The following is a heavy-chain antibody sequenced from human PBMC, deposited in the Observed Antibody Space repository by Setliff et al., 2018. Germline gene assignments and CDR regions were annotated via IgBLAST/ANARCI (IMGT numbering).Heavy chain of an antibody. Sequence: ASVKVSCKASGYSLSSYYMHWVRQAPGQGPEWMGIIHPGGGSSSSVQKFQGRVTMTRDTSTSTVYMELSSLTSEDTAVYYCATWLVAYFASGTFPFWGQGTRVTVSS. CDR1: GYSLSSYY. D-gene: IGHD3-10*01. J-gene: IGHJ4*02. CDR3: ATWLVAYFASGTFPF. CDR2: IHPGGGSS. V-gene: IGHV1-46*01.